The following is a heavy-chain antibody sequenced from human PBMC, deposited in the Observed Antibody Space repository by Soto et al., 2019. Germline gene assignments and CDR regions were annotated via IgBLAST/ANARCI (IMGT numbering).Heavy chain of an antibody. CDR3: ARLAYSGYLQT. Sequence: SETLSLTCDVSGDSISTSSYYWGWIRQPPGKGLEWIASSYYSGATYYNPSLQSRVTISVDTSNNRFSRTLSSLTAADTAVYFCARLAYSGYLQTWGQGSLVTVSS. J-gene: IGHJ1*01. CDR1: GDSISTSSYY. V-gene: IGHV4-39*02. CDR2: SYYSGAT. D-gene: IGHD1-26*01.